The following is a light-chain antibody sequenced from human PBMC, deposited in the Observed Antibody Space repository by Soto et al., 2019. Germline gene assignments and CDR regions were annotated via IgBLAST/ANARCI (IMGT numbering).Light chain of an antibody. V-gene: IGKV1-9*01. CDR1: QGISSY. CDR2: AAS. J-gene: IGKJ4*01. CDR3: QQLNSYPLT. Sequence: IQLTQSPSSLSASVGDRVTITCRASQGISSYLAWYQQKPGKAPKLLIYAASTLQSGVPSRFSGSGSGTEFTLTISSLQPEDFATYYCQQLNSYPLTFGGGTKLDIK.